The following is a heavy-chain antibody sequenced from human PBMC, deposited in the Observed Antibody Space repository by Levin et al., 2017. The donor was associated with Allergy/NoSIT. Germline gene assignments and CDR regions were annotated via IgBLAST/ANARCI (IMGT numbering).Heavy chain of an antibody. D-gene: IGHD2-2*01. J-gene: IGHJ4*02. CDR2: ISYDAKNK. V-gene: IGHV3-30*03. CDR1: GFSFSNYG. CDR3: ARGSTTWSYYFDY. Sequence: GESLKISCAASGFSFSNYGIHWVRQAPGKGLEWVASISYDAKNKYYADSVKGRFTISRDSPKNKLYLQMDSLSTEDTAVYYCARGSTTWSYYFDYWGQGTLVTVSS.